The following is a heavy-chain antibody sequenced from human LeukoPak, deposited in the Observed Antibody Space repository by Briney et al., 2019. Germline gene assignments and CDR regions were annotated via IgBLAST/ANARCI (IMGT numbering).Heavy chain of an antibody. Sequence: GECLRLSCATSGFSFTDYPMNWVRQAPGKGLEWISNIRTTAEGAKYAYYADSVKGRVTISRDDGKNTLYLHMNSLRDDDTAVYYCATDQRYAFDYWGQGILVTVSS. CDR2: IRTTAEGAKYA. CDR3: ATDQRYAFDY. D-gene: IGHD3-9*01. J-gene: IGHJ4*02. V-gene: IGHV3-48*02. CDR1: GFSFTDYP.